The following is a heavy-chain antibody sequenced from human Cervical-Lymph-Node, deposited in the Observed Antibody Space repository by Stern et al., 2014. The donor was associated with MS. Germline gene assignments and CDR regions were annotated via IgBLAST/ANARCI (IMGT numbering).Heavy chain of an antibody. J-gene: IGHJ4*02. V-gene: IGHV4-59*01. Sequence: VQLVESGPGLVKPSETLSLTCTVSYDSISSYYWTWLRQPPGKGLEWIGYINYRRNPNYNPALKSRVTISVDPSKNQFSLKLTSVTAADTAVYYCARAFSDYHDSTPGYWGQGTLVTVSS. CDR3: ARAFSDYHDSTPGY. D-gene: IGHD3-22*01. CDR1: YDSISSYY. CDR2: INYRRNP.